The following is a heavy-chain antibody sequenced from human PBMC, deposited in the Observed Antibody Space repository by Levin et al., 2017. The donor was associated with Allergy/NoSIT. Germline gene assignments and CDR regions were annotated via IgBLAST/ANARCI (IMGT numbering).Heavy chain of an antibody. CDR2: ISYDGSNK. Sequence: PGGSLRLSCAASGFTFSSYAMHWVRQAPGKGLEWVAVISYDGSNKYYADSVKGRFTISRDNSKNTLYLQMNSLRAEDTAVYYCARDVYCSSTSCYGEPPNFGVYWGQGTLVTVSS. V-gene: IGHV3-30-3*01. CDR3: ARDVYCSSTSCYGEPPNFGVY. D-gene: IGHD2-2*01. CDR1: GFTFSSYA. J-gene: IGHJ4*02.